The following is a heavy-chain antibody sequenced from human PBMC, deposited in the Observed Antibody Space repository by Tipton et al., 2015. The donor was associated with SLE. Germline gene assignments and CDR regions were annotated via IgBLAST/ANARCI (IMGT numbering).Heavy chain of an antibody. CDR1: GASISSSGYY. CDR2: IYYSGST. D-gene: IGHD1-14*01. J-gene: IGHJ4*01. Sequence: TLSLTCSVSGASISSSGYYWGWIRQPPGKGLEWIGSIYYSGSTYYNPSLKSRVTISVDTSKNHRSLKLSSVTAADTAVYYCARTPSFTSGTDWGQGTLVTVSS. V-gene: IGHV4-39*07. CDR3: ARTPSFTSGTD.